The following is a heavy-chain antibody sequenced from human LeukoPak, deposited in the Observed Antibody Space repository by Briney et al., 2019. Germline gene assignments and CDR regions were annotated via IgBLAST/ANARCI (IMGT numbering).Heavy chain of an antibody. CDR2: ISGSGGST. J-gene: IGHJ5*02. D-gene: IGHD6-13*01. CDR1: GFTFSSYG. CDR3: ARLISGIAAAVGRFDP. V-gene: IGHV3-23*01. Sequence: GGSLRLSCAASGFTFSSYGMSWVRQAPGKGLEWVSAISGSGGSTYYADSVKGRFTISRDNSKNTLYLQMNSLRAEDTAVYYCARLISGIAAAVGRFDPWGQGTLVTVSS.